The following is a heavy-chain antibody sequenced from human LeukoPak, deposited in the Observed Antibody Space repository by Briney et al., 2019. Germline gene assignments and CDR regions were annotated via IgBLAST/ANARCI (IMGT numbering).Heavy chain of an antibody. Sequence: GGSLRLSCAASGFSFRKYFMSWARQAPGKGLEWVATISNDASATTYGDSGWGRVTISRDNAQNSVFLQMHSLRAGDTAVYYCASSFPPYYYDVWGQGILVTVSS. J-gene: IGHJ4*02. V-gene: IGHV3-7*01. D-gene: IGHD2-21*01. CDR2: ISNDASAT. CDR1: GFSFRKYF. CDR3: ASSFPPYYYDV.